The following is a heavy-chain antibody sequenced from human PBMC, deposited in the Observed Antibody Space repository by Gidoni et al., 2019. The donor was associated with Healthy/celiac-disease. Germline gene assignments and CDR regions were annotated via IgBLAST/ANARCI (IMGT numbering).Heavy chain of an antibody. CDR1: GFTFSSYA. J-gene: IGHJ6*02. CDR3: ARGITMIGGMDV. CDR2: ISSNGGST. Sequence: EVQLVESGGGLVQPGGSLRLSCAASGFTFSSYAMHWVRQAPGKGLEYVSAISSNGGSTYYANSVKGGFTISRDNSKNTLYLQMGSLRAEDMAVYYCARGITMIGGMDVWGQGTTVTVSS. D-gene: IGHD3-22*01. V-gene: IGHV3-64*01.